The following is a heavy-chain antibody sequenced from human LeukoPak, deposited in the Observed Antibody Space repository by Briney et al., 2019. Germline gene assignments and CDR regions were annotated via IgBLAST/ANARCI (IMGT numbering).Heavy chain of an antibody. CDR3: ARDLSGFLAYGDNLDY. J-gene: IGHJ4*02. V-gene: IGHV1-2*06. CDR1: GYTFTGYF. Sequence: ASVKVSCKASGYTFTGYFLHWVRQAPGQGLEWMGRINPNTGGTNYAQKFQGRVTMTRDTSITTAYMEVNSLKSYDTAVYYCARDLSGFLAYGDNLDYWGQGTLVTVSS. D-gene: IGHD4-17*01. CDR2: INPNTGGT.